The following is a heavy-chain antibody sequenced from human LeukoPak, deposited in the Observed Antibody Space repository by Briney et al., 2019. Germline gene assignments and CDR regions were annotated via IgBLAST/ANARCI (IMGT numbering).Heavy chain of an antibody. V-gene: IGHV3-23*01. CDR2: ISGSGGST. Sequence: GGSLRLSCAASGFTVSSNYMSWVRQAPGKGLEWVSAISGSGGSTYYADSVKGRFTISRDNSKNTLYLQMNSLRAEDTAVYYCAKFITMIRGVIRGYFDYWGQGTLVTVSS. D-gene: IGHD3-10*01. J-gene: IGHJ4*02. CDR3: AKFITMIRGVIRGYFDY. CDR1: GFTVSSNY.